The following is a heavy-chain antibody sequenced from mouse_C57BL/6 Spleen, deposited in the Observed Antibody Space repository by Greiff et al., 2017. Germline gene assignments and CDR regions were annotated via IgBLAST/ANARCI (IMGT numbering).Heavy chain of an antibody. V-gene: IGHV2-9-1*01. J-gene: IGHJ4*01. CDR1: GFSLTSYA. D-gene: IGHD1-1*02. CDR3: ARDYGKSFYYAMDY. Sequence: VMLVESGPGLVAPSQSLSITCTVSGFSLTSYAISWVRQPPGKGLEWLGVIWTGGGTNYNSALKSRLSISKDNSKSQVFLKMNSLQTDDTARYYCARDYGKSFYYAMDYWGQGTSVTVSS. CDR2: IWTGGGT.